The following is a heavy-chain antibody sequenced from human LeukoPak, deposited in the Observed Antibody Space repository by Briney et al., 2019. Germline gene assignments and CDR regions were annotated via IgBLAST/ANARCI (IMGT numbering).Heavy chain of an antibody. J-gene: IGHJ4*02. CDR1: GGSISSGGYY. D-gene: IGHD3-10*01. CDR3: ARDGSGNSNYFDF. Sequence: SETLSLTCTVSGGSISSGGYYWSWIRQHPGKGLEWIGYIYYSGSTYYNPSLKSRVTISVDTSKNQFSLKLSSVTAADTAVYYCARDGSGNSNYFDFWGQGTLVTVSS. CDR2: IYYSGST. V-gene: IGHV4-31*03.